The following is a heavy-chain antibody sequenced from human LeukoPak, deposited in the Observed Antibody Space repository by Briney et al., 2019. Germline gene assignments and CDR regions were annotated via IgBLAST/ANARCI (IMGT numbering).Heavy chain of an antibody. CDR2: IHDSDNT. CDR1: GGSISSYY. Sequence: SETLSLTCTVSGGSISSYYWSWIRQSPGKGLEWIGYIHDSDNTYYSPSLKSRVTISVDTSKNQFSLRVNSMTAADTAVYYCARGRRTIFGVVTPHFDYWGQGTLVTVSS. J-gene: IGHJ4*02. CDR3: ARGRRTIFGVVTPHFDY. D-gene: IGHD3-3*01. V-gene: IGHV4-59*01.